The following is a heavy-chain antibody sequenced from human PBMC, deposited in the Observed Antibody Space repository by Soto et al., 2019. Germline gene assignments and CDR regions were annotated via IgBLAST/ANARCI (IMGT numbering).Heavy chain of an antibody. D-gene: IGHD3-22*01. J-gene: IGHJ6*02. CDR3: ARDITAADSSGYYYNYYGMDV. CDR2: ISSSGSTI. Sequence: QVQLVESGGGLVKPGGSLRLSCAASGFTFSDYYMSWIRQAPGKGLEWVSYISSSGSTIYYADSVKGRFTISRDNAKNSLYLQMNSLRAEDTVVYYCARDITAADSSGYYYNYYGMDVWGQGTTVTVSS. CDR1: GFTFSDYY. V-gene: IGHV3-11*01.